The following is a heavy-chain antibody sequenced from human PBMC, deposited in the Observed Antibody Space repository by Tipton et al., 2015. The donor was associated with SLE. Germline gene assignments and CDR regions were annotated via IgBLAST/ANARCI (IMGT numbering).Heavy chain of an antibody. CDR1: DGSISSYY. D-gene: IGHD1-14*01. CDR3: ARARITMMQGFYYFDS. CDR2: IYYSGNT. Sequence: TLSLTCTVSDGSISSYYWSWIRQQPGRGLQWIGYIYYSGNTFYNPSLESRVTISVDTSQNRFSLKLRSVTAADTAVYYCARARITMMQGFYYFDSWGQGTLVAVSS. V-gene: IGHV4-31*03. J-gene: IGHJ4*02.